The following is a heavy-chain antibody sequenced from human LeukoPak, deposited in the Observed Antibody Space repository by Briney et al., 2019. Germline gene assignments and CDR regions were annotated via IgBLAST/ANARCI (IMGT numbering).Heavy chain of an antibody. J-gene: IGHJ4*02. D-gene: IGHD4-23*01. CDR2: ISSSSSYI. Sequence: PRGSLRLSCAASGFTFSSYSMNWVRQAPGKGLEWGSSISSSSSYIYYADSVTGRFTISRDNAKNSLYLQMNSLRAEDAAIYYCAKDARSFGGTYFDYWGQGIQVTVSS. V-gene: IGHV3-21*04. CDR3: AKDARSFGGTYFDY. CDR1: GFTFSSYS.